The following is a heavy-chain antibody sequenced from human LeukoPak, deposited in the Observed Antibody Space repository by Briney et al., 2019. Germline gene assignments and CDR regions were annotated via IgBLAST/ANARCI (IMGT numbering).Heavy chain of an antibody. CDR1: TFSFRNFA. CDR3: AREKWEPTSNDAFDI. J-gene: IGHJ3*02. D-gene: IGHD1-26*01. Sequence: GGSLRLSCAASTFSFRNFAMSWVRLAPGKGLEWVSGISDSGHRTDYADSVEGRFTISRDNSKNTLYLQMDSLRAEDTALYYCAREKWEPTSNDAFDIWGQGTMVTVSS. CDR2: ISDSGHRT. V-gene: IGHV3-23*01.